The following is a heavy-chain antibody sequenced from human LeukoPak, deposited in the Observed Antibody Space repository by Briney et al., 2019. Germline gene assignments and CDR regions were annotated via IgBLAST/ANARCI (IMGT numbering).Heavy chain of an antibody. CDR2: IYYSGST. J-gene: IGHJ4*02. CDR1: GGSISSYY. D-gene: IGHD5-12*01. Sequence: SETLSLTCTVSGGSISSYYWSWIRQPPGKGLEWIGYIYYSGSTNYNPSLKSRVTISVDTSKNQFSLKLSSVTAADTAMYYCARVSGYDWESFYDYWGQGTLVTVSS. CDR3: ARVSGYDWESFYDY. V-gene: IGHV4-59*01.